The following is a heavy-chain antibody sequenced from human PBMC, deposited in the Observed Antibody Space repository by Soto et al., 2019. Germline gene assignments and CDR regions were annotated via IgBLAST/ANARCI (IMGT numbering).Heavy chain of an antibody. J-gene: IGHJ4*02. Sequence: SETLSLTCTVSGGSISSYYWSWIRQPPGKGLEWIGYIYYSGSTNYNPSLKSRVTISVDTSKNQFSLKLSSVTAADTAVYYCARAGRLEDTAYAWRSFDYWGQGTLVTVS. V-gene: IGHV4-59*01. CDR1: GGSISSYY. CDR3: ARAGRLEDTAYAWRSFDY. D-gene: IGHD5-12*01. CDR2: IYYSGST.